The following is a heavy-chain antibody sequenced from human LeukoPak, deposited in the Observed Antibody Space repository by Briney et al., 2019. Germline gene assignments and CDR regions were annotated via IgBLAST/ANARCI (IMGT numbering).Heavy chain of an antibody. CDR2: ISAYNGDT. CDR1: GYTFTTFG. J-gene: IGHJ3*02. Sequence: ASVKVSCKASGYTFTTFGINWVRQAPGQGLEWMGWISAYNGDTNYAQRLQGRVTMTTDTSTSTAYMELRSLTSDDTALYYCARSMVQLAITDGFHIWGQGTTVTVSS. CDR3: ARSMVQLAITDGFHI. D-gene: IGHD3-10*01. V-gene: IGHV1-18*01.